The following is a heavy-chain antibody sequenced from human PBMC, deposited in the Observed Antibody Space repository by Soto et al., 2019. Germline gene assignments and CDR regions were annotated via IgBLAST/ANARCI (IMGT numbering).Heavy chain of an antibody. CDR1: GGTFSSYT. Sequence: QVQLVQSGAEVKKPGSSVKVSCKASGGTFSSYTISLVRQAPGQGLEGMGRIIPLLGIANYAQQFQVRVTITADKSTSTAYLELSSLRAEDTAVYYCAISGSSPFCGQGTLVTVSS. V-gene: IGHV1-69*02. J-gene: IGHJ4*02. CDR3: AISGSSPF. D-gene: IGHD1-26*01. CDR2: IIPLLGIA.